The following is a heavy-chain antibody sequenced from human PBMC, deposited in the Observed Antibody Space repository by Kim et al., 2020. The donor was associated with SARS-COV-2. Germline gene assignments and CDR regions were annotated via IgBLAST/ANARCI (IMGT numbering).Heavy chain of an antibody. CDR3: ATTAVHPGFGGWFDP. V-gene: IGHV1-24*01. Sequence: ASVKVSCKVSGYTLTELSMHWVRQAPGKGLEWMGGFDTEDGETIYAQKFQGRVTMTEDTSTDTAYMELSSLRSEDTAVYYCATTAVHPGFGGWFDPWGQGTLVTVSS. CDR2: FDTEDGET. D-gene: IGHD2-21*02. CDR1: GYTLTELS. J-gene: IGHJ5*02.